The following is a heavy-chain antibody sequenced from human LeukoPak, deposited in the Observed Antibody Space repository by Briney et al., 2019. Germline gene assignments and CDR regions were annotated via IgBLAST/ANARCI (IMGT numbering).Heavy chain of an antibody. J-gene: IGHJ4*02. Sequence: GGSLRLSCAASGFTFSSYAVSWVRQAPGKGLEWVSAISGSGGSTYYADSVKGRFTISRDNSKNTLYLQMNSLRAEDTAVYYCAKDAGGLEYYYDSSGYPLGYWGQGTLVTVSS. CDR2: ISGSGGST. CDR1: GFTFSSYA. CDR3: AKDAGGLEYYYDSSGYPLGY. V-gene: IGHV3-23*01. D-gene: IGHD3-22*01.